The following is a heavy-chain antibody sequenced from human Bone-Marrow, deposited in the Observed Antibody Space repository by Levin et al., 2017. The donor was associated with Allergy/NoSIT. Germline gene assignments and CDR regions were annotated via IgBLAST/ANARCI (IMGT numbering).Heavy chain of an antibody. J-gene: IGHJ4*02. CDR3: ARGWFGELLSH. CDR1: GFTVSSNY. D-gene: IGHD3-10*01. CDR2: IYSGGST. Sequence: PGESLKISCAASGFTVSSNYMSWVRQAPGKGPEWVSVIYSGGSTYYADSVQGRFTISRDNSKNTLYLQMNSLRAEDTAVYYCARGWFGELLSHWGQGTLVTVSS. V-gene: IGHV3-53*01.